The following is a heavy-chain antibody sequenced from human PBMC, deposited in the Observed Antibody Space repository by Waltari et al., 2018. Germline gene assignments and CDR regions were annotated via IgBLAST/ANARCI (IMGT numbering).Heavy chain of an antibody. CDR1: GFTFSSYS. CDR3: ARGPPLSSSWWNDWFDP. J-gene: IGHJ5*02. Sequence: EVQLLESGGGLVKPGGSLRLSCAASGFTFSSYSMTWVRQAPGKGLEWVSSISSSSSYIYYADSVKGRFTISRDNAKNSLYLQMNSLRAEDTAVYYCARGPPLSSSWWNDWFDPWGQGTLVTVSS. V-gene: IGHV3-21*01. D-gene: IGHD6-13*01. CDR2: ISSSSSYI.